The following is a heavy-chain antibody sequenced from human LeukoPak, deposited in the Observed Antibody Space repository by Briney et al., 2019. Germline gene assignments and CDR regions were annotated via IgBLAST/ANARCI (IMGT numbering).Heavy chain of an antibody. CDR2: INPNSGST. CDR3: ARDRVAGPSFDY. V-gene: IGHV1-2*02. CDR1: GGTFTSYY. Sequence: ASVQVSSKASGGTFTSYYMHCVRRAPGQRGEWMGWINPNSGSTNYAQKFQGRVTMTRDTSISTAYMELSRLRSDDTAVYYCARDRVAGPSFDYWGQGTLVTVSS. J-gene: IGHJ4*02. D-gene: IGHD6-19*01.